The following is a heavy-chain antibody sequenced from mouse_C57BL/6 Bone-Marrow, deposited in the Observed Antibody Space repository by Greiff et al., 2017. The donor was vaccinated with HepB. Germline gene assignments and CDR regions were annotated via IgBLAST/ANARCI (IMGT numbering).Heavy chain of an antibody. V-gene: IGHV1-4*01. J-gene: IGHJ2*01. CDR1: GYTFTSYT. D-gene: IGHD1-1*01. Sequence: QVQLQQSGAELARPGASVKMSCKASGYTFTSYTMHWVKQRPGQGLEWIGYINPSSGYTKYNQKFKDKATLTADKSSSTAYMQLSSLTYEDSAVYYCARERRYLDYFDYWGQGTTLTVSS. CDR2: INPSSGYT. CDR3: ARERRYLDYFDY.